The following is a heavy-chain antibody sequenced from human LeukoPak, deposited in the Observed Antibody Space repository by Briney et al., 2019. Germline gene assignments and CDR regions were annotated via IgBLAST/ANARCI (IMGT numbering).Heavy chain of an antibody. V-gene: IGHV4-39*01. CDR2: IYYSGSS. J-gene: IGHJ4*02. D-gene: IGHD6-13*01. CDR1: GGSISGYY. Sequence: SETLSLTCTVSGGSISGYYWGWIRQPPGKGLEWIGSIYYSGSSYYNPSLKSRVTISVDGSKNQFSLKLSSVTAADTAVYYCARTYGSGWYMWHFDYWGQGTLVTVSS. CDR3: ARTYGSGWYMWHFDY.